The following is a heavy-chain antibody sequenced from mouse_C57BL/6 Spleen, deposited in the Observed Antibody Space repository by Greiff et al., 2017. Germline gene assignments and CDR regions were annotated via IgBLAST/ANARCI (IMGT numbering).Heavy chain of an antibody. J-gene: IGHJ4*01. CDR1: AYAFSSSW. CDR3: ARGLYYGNYGAMDY. D-gene: IGHD2-1*01. CDR2: IYPGDGDT. Sequence: QFQLQQSGPELVKPGASGKISCKASAYAFSSSWMNWVKQRLGKGLEWIGRIYPGDGDTNYNGKFKGKATLTADKSSSTAYMQLSSLTSEDSAVYFCARGLYYGNYGAMDYWGQGTSVTVSS. V-gene: IGHV1-82*01.